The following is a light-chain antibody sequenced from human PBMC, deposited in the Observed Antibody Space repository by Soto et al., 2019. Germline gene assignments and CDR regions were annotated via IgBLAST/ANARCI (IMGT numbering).Light chain of an antibody. CDR3: QQYGSSPRT. Sequence: EIVLTQSPGTLSLSPGERATLSCRASQSVTRSNLAWYQQKPGQAPRLLIYAASSRATGIPDRFSGSGSGTDFTLIISRLEPEDFAVYYCQQYGSSPRTFGQGTKVEIK. V-gene: IGKV3-20*01. CDR1: QSVTRSN. CDR2: AAS. J-gene: IGKJ1*01.